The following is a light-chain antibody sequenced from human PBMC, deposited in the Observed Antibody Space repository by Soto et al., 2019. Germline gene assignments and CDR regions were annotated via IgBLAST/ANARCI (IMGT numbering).Light chain of an antibody. CDR1: QNISSN. CDR2: GAS. Sequence: EIVMTQSPATLSVSPGERATLSCRASQNISSNLAWYQQKPGQAPRVLIDGASTRATGIPARFSGSGSGTGFPLTISSLQSKDFAVYYCQQYNNWLWTFGQGTKVEIK. CDR3: QQYNNWLWT. V-gene: IGKV3-15*01. J-gene: IGKJ1*01.